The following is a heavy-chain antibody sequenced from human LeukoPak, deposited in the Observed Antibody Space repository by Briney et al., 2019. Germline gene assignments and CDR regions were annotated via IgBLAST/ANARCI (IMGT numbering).Heavy chain of an antibody. CDR3: ARHKPRDTGWFDP. CDR1: GGSISSYY. CDR2: IYTSGST. V-gene: IGHV4-4*09. J-gene: IGHJ5*02. Sequence: SETLSLTCTVSGGSISSYYWSWIRQPPGKGLEWIGYIYTSGSTNYSPSLKSRVTISVDTSKNQFSLKLSSVTAADTAVYYCARHKPRDTGWFDPWGQATLVTVSS.